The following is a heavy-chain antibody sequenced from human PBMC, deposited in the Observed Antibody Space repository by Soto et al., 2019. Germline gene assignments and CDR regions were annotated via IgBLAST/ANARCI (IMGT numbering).Heavy chain of an antibody. D-gene: IGHD1-7*01. CDR2: IIPIFGTA. J-gene: IGHJ6*02. V-gene: IGHV1-69*12. CDR1: GGTFSSYA. CDR3: AILGPVTGTPDYYYYYGMDV. Sequence: QVQLVQSGAEVKKPGSSVKVSCKASGGTFSSYAISWVRQAPGQGLEWMGGIIPIFGTANYAQKFQGRVTITADESTSTAYMELSSLRSEYTAVYYCAILGPVTGTPDYYYYYGMDVWGQGTTVTVSS.